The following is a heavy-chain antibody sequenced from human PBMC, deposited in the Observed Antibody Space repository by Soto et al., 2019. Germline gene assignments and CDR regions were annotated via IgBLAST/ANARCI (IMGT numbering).Heavy chain of an antibody. V-gene: IGHV3-7*01. CDR1: GFTLSSYW. Sequence: EVQLVESGGGLVQPGGSLRLSCVGSGFTLSSYWMRWARQAPGKGLEWLANIKQDGSEQHYVDSVKGRFSISRHNAQNSLFLHMSSLRDEDTAVYYCARGSSLNYWGQGNLVTVSS. D-gene: IGHD6-13*01. J-gene: IGHJ4*02. CDR2: IKQDGSEQ. CDR3: ARGSSLNY.